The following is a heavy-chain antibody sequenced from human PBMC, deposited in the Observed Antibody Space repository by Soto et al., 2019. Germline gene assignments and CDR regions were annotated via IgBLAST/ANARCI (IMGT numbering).Heavy chain of an antibody. Sequence: QVQLVQSGAEVKKPGASVKVSCKASGYTFTSYDINWVRQATGQGLEWMGWMNPNSGNTGYAQKFQGRVIMTRNTSISTAYMELSSLRSEDTAVYYCARGTGYCSSTSCYAWFDPWGQGTLVTVSS. CDR2: MNPNSGNT. CDR3: ARGTGYCSSTSCYAWFDP. V-gene: IGHV1-8*01. CDR1: GYTFTSYD. J-gene: IGHJ5*02. D-gene: IGHD2-2*01.